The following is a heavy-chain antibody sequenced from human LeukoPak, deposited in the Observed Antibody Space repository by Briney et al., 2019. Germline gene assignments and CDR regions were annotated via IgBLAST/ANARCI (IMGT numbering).Heavy chain of an antibody. J-gene: IGHJ4*02. CDR3: ARDLNYYDSSGYGH. D-gene: IGHD3-22*01. CDR1: GFTFSTNY. V-gene: IGHV3-53*01. Sequence: GGSLRLSCAATGFTFSTNYMSWVRQAPGKGLEWVSVIYSGGSPYYADSVKGRFTISRDNSKNTLYLQMNSLRAEDTAVYYCARDLNYYDSSGYGHWGQGTLVTVSS. CDR2: IYSGGSP.